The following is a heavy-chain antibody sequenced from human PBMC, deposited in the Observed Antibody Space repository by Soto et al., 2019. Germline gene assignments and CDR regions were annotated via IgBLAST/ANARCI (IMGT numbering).Heavy chain of an antibody. CDR2: TSYDGSNK. J-gene: IGHJ6*02. V-gene: IGHV3-30-3*01. D-gene: IGHD3-3*01. Sequence: GGSLRLSCAASGFTFSSYALHWVRQAPGKGLEWVAVTSYDGSNKYNADSVKGRFTISRDNSKSTLYLQMSSLRAEDTAVYYCARGSRSIFGVDHTWAFYTMDVWGQGNTVTVSS. CDR1: GFTFSSYA. CDR3: ARGSRSIFGVDHTWAFYTMDV.